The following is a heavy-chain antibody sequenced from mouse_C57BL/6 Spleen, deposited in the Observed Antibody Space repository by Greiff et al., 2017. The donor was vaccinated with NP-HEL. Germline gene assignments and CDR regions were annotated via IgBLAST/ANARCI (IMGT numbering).Heavy chain of an antibody. V-gene: IGHV1-52*01. CDR3: ARGSYFDY. J-gene: IGHJ2*01. CDR2: IDPSDSET. Sequence: QVHVKQPGAELVRPGSSVKLSCKASGYTFTSYWMHWVKQRPIQGLEWIGNIDPSDSETHYNQKFKDKATLTVDKSSSTAYMQLSSLTSEDSAVYYCARGSYFDYWGQGTTLTVSS. D-gene: IGHD1-1*01. CDR1: GYTFTSYW.